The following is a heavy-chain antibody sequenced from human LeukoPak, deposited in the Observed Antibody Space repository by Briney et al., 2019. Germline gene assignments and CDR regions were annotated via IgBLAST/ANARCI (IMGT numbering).Heavy chain of an antibody. V-gene: IGHV1-46*01. J-gene: IGHJ6*02. Sequence: AASVKVSCKASGYTFTSYYMHWVRQAPGQGLEWMGIINPSGGSTSYAQKFQGRVTMTRDTSTSTVYMELSSLRSEDTAVYYCARDGGSFGVVIARSADYGMDVWGQGTTVTVSS. CDR2: INPSGGST. CDR1: GYTFTSYY. D-gene: IGHD3-3*01. CDR3: ARDGGSFGVVIARSADYGMDV.